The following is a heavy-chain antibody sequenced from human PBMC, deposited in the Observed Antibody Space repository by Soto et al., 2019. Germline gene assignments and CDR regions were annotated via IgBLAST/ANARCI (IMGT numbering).Heavy chain of an antibody. V-gene: IGHV1-18*04. CDR3: ARVRQLVGYFYYYMDV. Sequence: TCTVSGGSISPYYWSWIRQPPGKGLEWMGWISVYNGNTNYTQKLQGRVTMTTDTSTSTAYMELRGLRSDDTAVYYCARVRQLVGYFYYYMDVWGKGTTVTVSS. CDR1: GGSISPYY. CDR2: ISVYNGNT. J-gene: IGHJ6*03. D-gene: IGHD6-6*01.